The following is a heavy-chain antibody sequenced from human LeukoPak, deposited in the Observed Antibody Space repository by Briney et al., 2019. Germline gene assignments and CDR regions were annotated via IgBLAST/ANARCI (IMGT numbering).Heavy chain of an antibody. D-gene: IGHD6-19*01. Sequence: SETLSLTCTVSGGSISGYYWNWIRQPAGKGLDWIGRIYTSGSTNYNPSLKSRVTMSVDTSKKQFSLKLSSVTAADTAVYYCARGDSVAGSPYFDYWGQGTLVTVSS. CDR1: GGSISGYY. V-gene: IGHV4-4*07. CDR3: ARGDSVAGSPYFDY. J-gene: IGHJ4*02. CDR2: IYTSGST.